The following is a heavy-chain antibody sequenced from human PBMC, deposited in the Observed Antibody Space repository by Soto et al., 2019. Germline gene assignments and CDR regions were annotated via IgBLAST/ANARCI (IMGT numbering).Heavy chain of an antibody. Sequence: PGESLKISCKSSGYSFTSYWIGWARQMPGKGLEWMGIIYPGDSDTRYSPSFQGQVTISADKSISTAYLQWSSLKASDTAMYYCARTAAAGKYYYGMDVWGQGTTVTVSS. J-gene: IGHJ6*02. CDR1: GYSFTSYW. CDR2: IYPGDSDT. V-gene: IGHV5-51*01. CDR3: ARTAAAGKYYYGMDV. D-gene: IGHD6-13*01.